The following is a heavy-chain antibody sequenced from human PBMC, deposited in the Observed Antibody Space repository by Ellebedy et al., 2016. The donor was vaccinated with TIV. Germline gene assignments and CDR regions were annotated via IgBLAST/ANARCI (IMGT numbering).Heavy chain of an antibody. CDR2: INDDGNRI. J-gene: IGHJ3*02. Sequence: GESLKISCAASGFTFTNYAIHWVRQGPGKGLVWVSHINDDGNRITYADSVKVRFAISRDIAKNTLYLQMDSLRAEDTAVYYCVRDRMGATYTFDMWGQGTMVTVSS. CDR1: GFTFTNYA. CDR3: VRDRMGATYTFDM. V-gene: IGHV3-74*01. D-gene: IGHD2-21*01.